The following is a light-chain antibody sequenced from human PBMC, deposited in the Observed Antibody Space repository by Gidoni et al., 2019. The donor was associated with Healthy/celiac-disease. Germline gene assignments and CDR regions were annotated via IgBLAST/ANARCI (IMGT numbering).Light chain of an antibody. Sequence: EIVLTQSPATLSLSPGERATLPCRASQSVSSYLAWYQQKPGQAPRLLIYDASNRATGIPARFSGSGSGRDFTLTISSLEPEDFAVYYCQQRSNWPPFTFGGGTKVEIK. CDR1: QSVSSY. CDR2: DAS. J-gene: IGKJ4*01. V-gene: IGKV3-11*02. CDR3: QQRSNWPPFT.